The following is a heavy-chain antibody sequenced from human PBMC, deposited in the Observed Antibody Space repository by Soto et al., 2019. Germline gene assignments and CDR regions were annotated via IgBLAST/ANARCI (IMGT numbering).Heavy chain of an antibody. D-gene: IGHD1-1*01. J-gene: IGHJ4*02. V-gene: IGHV3-48*02. CDR2: IHGTRSII. CDR1: GFTFSSHA. Sequence: EVQLVESGGGLVQPGGSLKLSCAVSGFTFSSHAMNWVRQAPGKGLEWVAYIHGTRSIIYYADSVKGRFTISRDNAKNSLYLQRDSLRDEDTALYYCARDSRNAAYDYWGQGTLVTVSS. CDR3: ARDSRNAAYDY.